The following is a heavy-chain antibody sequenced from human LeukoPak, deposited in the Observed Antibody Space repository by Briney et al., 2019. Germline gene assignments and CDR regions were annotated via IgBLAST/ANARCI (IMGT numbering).Heavy chain of an antibody. D-gene: IGHD3-3*01. CDR2: IYYSGST. CDR3: ARVSRITIFGVVMRYYYYMDV. J-gene: IGHJ6*03. CDR1: GGSISSGDYY. Sequence: SQTLSLTCTVSGGSISSGDYYWSWIRQPPGKGLEWIGYIYYSGSTYYNPSLKSRVTISVDTSKNQFSLKLSSVTAADTAVYYCARVSRITIFGVVMRYYYYMDVWGKGTTVTVSS. V-gene: IGHV4-30-4*08.